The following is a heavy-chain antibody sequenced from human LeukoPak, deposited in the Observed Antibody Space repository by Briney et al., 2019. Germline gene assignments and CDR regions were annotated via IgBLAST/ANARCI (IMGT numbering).Heavy chain of an antibody. V-gene: IGHV1-8*03. Sequence: ASVKVSCKASGYTFTSYDINWVRQATGQGLEWMGWMNPNSGNTGYAQKFQGRVTITRNTSISTACMELSSLRSEDTAVYYCARPGIAAAGTQPYYFDYWGQGTLVTVSS. CDR2: MNPNSGNT. J-gene: IGHJ4*02. CDR3: ARPGIAAAGTQPYYFDY. CDR1: GYTFTSYD. D-gene: IGHD6-13*01.